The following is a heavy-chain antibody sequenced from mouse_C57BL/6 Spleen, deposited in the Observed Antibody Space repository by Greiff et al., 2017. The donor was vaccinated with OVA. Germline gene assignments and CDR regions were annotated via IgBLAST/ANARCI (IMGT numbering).Heavy chain of an antibody. CDR1: GYSITSGYD. J-gene: IGHJ3*01. Sequence: VQLKESGPGMVKPSQSLSLTCTVTGYSITSGYDWHWIRHFPGNKLEWMGYISYSGSTNYNPSLKSRISITHDTSKNHFFLKLNSVTTEDTATYYCARGGSSYFAYWGQGTLVTVSA. CDR2: ISYSGST. D-gene: IGHD1-1*01. CDR3: ARGGSSYFAY. V-gene: IGHV3-1*01.